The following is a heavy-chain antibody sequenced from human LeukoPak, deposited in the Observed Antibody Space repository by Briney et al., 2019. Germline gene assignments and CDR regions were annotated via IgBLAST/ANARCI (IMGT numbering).Heavy chain of an antibody. J-gene: IGHJ6*03. Sequence: SSVKVSCKASGGTFSSYAISWVRQAPGQGLEWMGGIIPIFGTANYAQKFQGRVTITTDESTSTAYMELSSLRSEDTAVYYCARDRPGRAGPGYCSSTSCYEGYYHYYMDVWGKGTTVTVSS. V-gene: IGHV1-69*05. CDR1: GGTFSSYA. D-gene: IGHD2-2*01. CDR2: IIPIFGTA. CDR3: ARDRPGRAGPGYCSSTSCYEGYYHYYMDV.